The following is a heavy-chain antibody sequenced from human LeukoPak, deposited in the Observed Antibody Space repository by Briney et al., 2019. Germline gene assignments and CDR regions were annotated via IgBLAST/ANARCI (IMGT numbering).Heavy chain of an antibody. CDR1: GVSISSSSDF. V-gene: IGHV4-39*01. CDR3: ARLRRVGGGRMDVDS. CDR2: IYSGGSA. D-gene: IGHD3-16*01. Sequence: SETLSLTCTVSGVSISSSSDFWGWIRQPPGKGLDWIGSIYSGGSAYYNEPLKSRVTVSLDTSKNQISLQLSSVTAADTAVYYCARLRRVGGGRMDVDSWGQGTLVTVSS. J-gene: IGHJ4*02.